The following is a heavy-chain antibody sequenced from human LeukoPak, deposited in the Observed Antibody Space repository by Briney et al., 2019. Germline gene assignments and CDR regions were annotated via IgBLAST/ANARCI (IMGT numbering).Heavy chain of an antibody. Sequence: GGSLRLSCAASGFTFSSYAMSWVRQAPGEGLEWVSAITGSGGTTNYADSVRGRFTISRDNSKNTLYLQMNSLRAEDTAVYYCAKGDSRGYYPYFDYWGQGTLVTVSS. V-gene: IGHV3-23*01. CDR1: GFTFSSYA. CDR2: ITGSGGTT. CDR3: AKGDSRGYYPYFDY. D-gene: IGHD3-22*01. J-gene: IGHJ4*02.